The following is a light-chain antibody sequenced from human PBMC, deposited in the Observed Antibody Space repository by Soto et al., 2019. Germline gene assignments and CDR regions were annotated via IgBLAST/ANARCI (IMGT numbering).Light chain of an antibody. CDR1: QDISNY. CDR3: QQHDNLPWT. Sequence: DIQMTQSPSSLSASVGDRVTITCQASQDISNYLNWYQQKPGEAPELLIYDASNLETGGPSRFSGSGSGTDFTFTISSLQPEDIATYYCQQHDNLPWTFGQGTKVEIK. V-gene: IGKV1-33*01. CDR2: DAS. J-gene: IGKJ1*01.